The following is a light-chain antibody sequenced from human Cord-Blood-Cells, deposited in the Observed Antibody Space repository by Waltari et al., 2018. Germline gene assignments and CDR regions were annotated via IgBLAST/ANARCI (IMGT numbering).Light chain of an antibody. Sequence: QSVLTQPPSVSGAPGQRVTISCTWSSSNIRAGYDVHWYQQLPGTAPKLLIYGNSNRPSGVPDRFSGSKSGTSASLAITGLQAEDEADYYCQSYDSSLREVFGGGTKLTVL. CDR3: QSYDSSLREV. J-gene: IGLJ2*01. CDR1: SSNIRAGYD. CDR2: GNS. V-gene: IGLV1-40*01.